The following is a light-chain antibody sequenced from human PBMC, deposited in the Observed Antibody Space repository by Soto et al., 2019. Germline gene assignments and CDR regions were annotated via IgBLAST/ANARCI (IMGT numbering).Light chain of an antibody. CDR3: CSFVDSDTVL. CDR2: DVN. V-gene: IGLV2-11*01. J-gene: IGLJ3*02. Sequence: QSVLTQPRSVSGSPGQSVTISCTGTSSDVGSYKYVSWYQHHPGKAPKLMIFDVNKRPSGVPDRFSGSTSGNAASLTISGLQPEDEADYFCCSFVDSDTVLFGGGTKLTVL. CDR1: SSDVGSYKY.